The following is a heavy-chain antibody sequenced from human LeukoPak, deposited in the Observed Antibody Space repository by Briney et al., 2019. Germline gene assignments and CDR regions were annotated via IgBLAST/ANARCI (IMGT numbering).Heavy chain of an antibody. CDR2: IYSSGST. CDR3: ASRIATAGSVDY. D-gene: IGHD6-13*01. CDR1: GFTVSSNY. V-gene: IGHV3-53*01. J-gene: IGHJ4*02. Sequence: PGGSLRLSCAASGFTVSSNYMSWVRQAPGKGLEWVSVIYSSGSTYYADFVKGRFTISRDNSKNTLHLQMNTLRAEDTAVYYCASRIATAGSVDYWGQGTLVTVSS.